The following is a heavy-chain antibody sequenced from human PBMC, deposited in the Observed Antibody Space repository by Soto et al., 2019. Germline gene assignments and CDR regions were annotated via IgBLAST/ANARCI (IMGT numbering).Heavy chain of an antibody. D-gene: IGHD6-13*01. CDR3: ARTAAATTHYYYYGMDV. CDR2: IYYSGST. CDR1: GGSISSYY. V-gene: IGHV4-59*01. Sequence: SETLSLTCTASGGSISSYYWSWIRQPPGKGLEWIGYIYYSGSTNYNPSLKSRVTISVDTSKNQFSLKLSSVTAADTAVYYCARTAAATTHYYYYGMDVWGQGTTVTVSS. J-gene: IGHJ6*02.